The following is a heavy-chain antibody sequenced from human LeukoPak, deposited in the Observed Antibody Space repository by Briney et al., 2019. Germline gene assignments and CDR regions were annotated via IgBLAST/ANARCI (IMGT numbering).Heavy chain of an antibody. J-gene: IGHJ4*02. CDR2: IGASGGST. V-gene: IGHV3-23*01. CDR3: AKAEGYDILTGLDY. Sequence: PGGSLRLSCATSGFTFSRYAMSWVRQAPGKGLEWVSGIGASGGSTYYADSVKGRFTISRDNSKNTLYLQMNSLRTEDTAVYYCAKAEGYDILTGLDYWVQGTLVTVSS. CDR1: GFTFSRYA. D-gene: IGHD3-9*01.